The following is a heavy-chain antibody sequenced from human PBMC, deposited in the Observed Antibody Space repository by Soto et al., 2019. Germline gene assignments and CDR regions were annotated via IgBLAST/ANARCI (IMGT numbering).Heavy chain of an antibody. J-gene: IGHJ4*02. V-gene: IGHV3-74*01. CDR1: GFTFSSHW. Sequence: EVQLVESGGGLVQPGGSLRLSCAASGFTFSSHWIHWVRQAPGKGLVWVSRINSGGSTTDYADSVKGRFTISRDNAKNTLYLQMNGLRVEDTAVYHCVRGASGYYYVDSWGQGTLVTVSS. CDR2: INSGGSTT. CDR3: VRGASGYYYVDS. D-gene: IGHD3-22*01.